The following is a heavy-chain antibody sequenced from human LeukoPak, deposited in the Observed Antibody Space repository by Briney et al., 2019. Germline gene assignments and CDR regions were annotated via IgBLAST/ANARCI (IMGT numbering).Heavy chain of an antibody. CDR2: IYYSGST. CDR3: ARGRGDRQVSDY. J-gene: IGHJ4*02. CDR1: GGSISTYY. Sequence: KPSETLSLTCTVSGGSISTYYWSWIRQPPGKGLEWIGYIYYSGSTNYNPSLKSRATISVDTSKNQFSLKLSSVTAADTAVYYCARGRGDRQVSDYWGQGNLATVSS. V-gene: IGHV4-59*01. D-gene: IGHD3-10*01.